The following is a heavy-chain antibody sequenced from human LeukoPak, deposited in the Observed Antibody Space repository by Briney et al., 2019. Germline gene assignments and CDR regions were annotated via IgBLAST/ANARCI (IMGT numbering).Heavy chain of an antibody. CDR1: GGSISNYF. CDR3: AGGSRIQTFDY. D-gene: IGHD2-15*01. V-gene: IGHV4-59*01. Sequence: PSETLSLTCTVSGGSISNYFWSWIRQPPGKGLEWIGYIFDSGSTNYNPSLKSRVTISVDTSKNQFSLKLSSVTAADTAVYYCAGGSRIQTFDYWGQGTLVTVSS. J-gene: IGHJ4*02. CDR2: IFDSGST.